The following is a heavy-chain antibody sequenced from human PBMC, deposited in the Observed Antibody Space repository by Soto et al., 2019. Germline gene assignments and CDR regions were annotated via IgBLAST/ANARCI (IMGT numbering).Heavy chain of an antibody. Sequence: SETLSLTCSVSGASITSHYWNWIRQSAGEGLQWIGRVYARGATNYNPSLKSRVTISGDTSKNQFSLKLTSVTAADTAVYYCARSSGDDFFYYGMDVWGHGTTVTVS. D-gene: IGHD4-17*01. V-gene: IGHV4-59*10. CDR2: VYARGAT. CDR3: ARSSGDDFFYYGMDV. CDR1: GASITSHY. J-gene: IGHJ6*02.